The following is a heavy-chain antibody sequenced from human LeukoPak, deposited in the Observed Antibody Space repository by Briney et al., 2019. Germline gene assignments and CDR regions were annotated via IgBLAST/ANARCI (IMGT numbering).Heavy chain of an antibody. J-gene: IGHJ4*02. D-gene: IGHD3-22*01. V-gene: IGHV1-2*02. CDR1: GYTFTGYY. CDR3: ARWIRYYYDSSGWEYYFDY. CDR2: INPNSGGT. Sequence: ASVKVSCKASGYTFTGYYMHWVRQAPGQGLEWMGWINPNSGGTKYAQKFQGRVTMTRETSISTAYMALSRLRSDETAMYYCARWIRYYYDSSGWEYYFDYWGQGTLVTVSS.